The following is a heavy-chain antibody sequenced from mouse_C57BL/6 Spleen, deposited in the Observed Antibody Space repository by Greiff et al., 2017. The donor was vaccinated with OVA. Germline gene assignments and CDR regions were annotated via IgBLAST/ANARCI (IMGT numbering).Heavy chain of an antibody. CDR2: ISDGGSYT. CDR3: ARGEGYFDY. Sequence: EVQVVESGGGLVKPGGSLKLSCAASGFTFSSYAMSWVRQTPEKRLEWVATISDGGSYTYYPDNVKGRFTISRDNAKNNLYLQMSHLKSEDTAMYYCARGEGYFDYWGQGTTLTVSS. CDR1: GFTFSSYA. J-gene: IGHJ2*01. V-gene: IGHV5-4*01.